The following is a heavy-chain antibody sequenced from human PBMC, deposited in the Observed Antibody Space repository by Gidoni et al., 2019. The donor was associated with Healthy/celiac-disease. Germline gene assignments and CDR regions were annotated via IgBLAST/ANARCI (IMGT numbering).Heavy chain of an antibody. CDR1: GGSFSGYS. CDR3: ARGHSGPFDY. V-gene: IGHV4-34*01. D-gene: IGHD1-26*01. Sequence: QVQLQQWGAGLLKPSETLSLTCAVYGGSFSGYSWSWIRQPPGKGLEWIGEINHSGSTNYNPSLKSRVTISVDTSKNQFSLKLSSVTAADTAVYYCARGHSGPFDYWGQGTLDTVSS. J-gene: IGHJ4*02. CDR2: INHSGST.